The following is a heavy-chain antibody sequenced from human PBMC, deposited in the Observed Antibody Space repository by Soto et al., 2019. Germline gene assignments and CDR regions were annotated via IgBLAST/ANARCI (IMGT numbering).Heavy chain of an antibody. CDR1: GFTFSSYG. CDR3: ARDHDYCSSTSCYFLNYYGMDV. V-gene: IGHV3-33*01. J-gene: IGHJ6*02. Sequence: PGGSLRLSCAASGFTFSSYGMHWVRQAPGKGLEWVAVIWYDGSNKYYADSVKGRFTISRDNSKNTLYLQMNSLRAEDTAVYYCARDHDYCSSTSCYFLNYYGMDVWGQGTTVTVSS. D-gene: IGHD2-2*01. CDR2: IWYDGSNK.